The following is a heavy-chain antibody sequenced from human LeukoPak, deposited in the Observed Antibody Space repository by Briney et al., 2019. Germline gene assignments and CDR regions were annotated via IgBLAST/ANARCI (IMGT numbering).Heavy chain of an antibody. J-gene: IGHJ3*02. V-gene: IGHV3-21*01. D-gene: IGHD3-22*01. Sequence: GGSLRLSCAASGFTFSSYSMNWVRQAPGKGLEWVSSISSSSSYIYYADSVKGRFTISRDNAKNSLYLQMNSLRAEDTAVYYCASDSSGYEDDAFDIWGQGTMVTVSS. CDR2: ISSSSSYI. CDR1: GFTFSSYS. CDR3: ASDSSGYEDDAFDI.